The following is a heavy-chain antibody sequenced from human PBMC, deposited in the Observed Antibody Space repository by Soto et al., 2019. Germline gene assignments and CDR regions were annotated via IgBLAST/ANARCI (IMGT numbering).Heavy chain of an antibody. Sequence: QVQLVESGGGVVQPGTSLRLSCVGSGFTFRSYVIHWVRQAPGKGLEWVALTSYDGSNNFYGDSVKGRFTISRDKSMNTVELQMDSLRLEDTARYYCARWGTTGGGDVWGHGTLVSVSS. CDR1: GFTFRSYV. CDR3: ARWGTTGGGDV. D-gene: IGHD3-16*01. CDR2: TSYDGSNN. V-gene: IGHV3-33*05. J-gene: IGHJ4*01.